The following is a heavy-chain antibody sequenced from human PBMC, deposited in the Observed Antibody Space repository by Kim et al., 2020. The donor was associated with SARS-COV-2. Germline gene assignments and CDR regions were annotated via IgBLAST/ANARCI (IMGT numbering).Heavy chain of an antibody. J-gene: IGHJ4*01. D-gene: IGHD2-2*01. CDR2: ISYDGSNK. V-gene: IGHV3-30*03. CDR3: ATGDEAVVVPAALFDY. CDR1: GFTFSSYG. Sequence: GGSLRLSCAASGFTFSSYGMHWVRQAPGKGLEWVAVISYDGSNKYYADSVKGRFTISRDNSKNTLYLQMNSLRAEDTAVYYCATGDEAVVVPAALFDYWG.